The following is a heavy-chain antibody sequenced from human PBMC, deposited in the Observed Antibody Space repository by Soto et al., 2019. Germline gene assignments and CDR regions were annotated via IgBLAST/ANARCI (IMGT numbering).Heavy chain of an antibody. V-gene: IGHV1-3*01. D-gene: IGHD1-7*01. CDR3: ARAVEMSGTTIAAFDI. CDR2: INAGNGNT. Sequence: ASVKVSFKASGYTFTSYAMHWLRQAPGQRLEWMGWINAGNGNTKYSQKFQGRVTITRDTSASTAYMELSSLRSEDTTVYYCARAVEMSGTTIAAFDIWGQGTMVTVSS. J-gene: IGHJ3*02. CDR1: GYTFTSYA.